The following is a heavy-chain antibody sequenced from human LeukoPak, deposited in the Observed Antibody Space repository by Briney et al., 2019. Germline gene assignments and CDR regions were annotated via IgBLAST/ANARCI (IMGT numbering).Heavy chain of an antibody. CDR2: IRPDANDG. D-gene: IGHD7-27*01. J-gene: IGHJ4*02. CDR1: GFTFRHYW. CDR3: ARADWGSIDY. V-gene: IGHV3-7*01. Sequence: PGESLRLSCAASGFTFRHYWMAWVRQAPGKGLEWVAIIRPDANDGSYVDSVKGRFTISRDNAKNSLYLQLNSLRAEDTAVYFCARADWGSIDYWGQGALVTVSS.